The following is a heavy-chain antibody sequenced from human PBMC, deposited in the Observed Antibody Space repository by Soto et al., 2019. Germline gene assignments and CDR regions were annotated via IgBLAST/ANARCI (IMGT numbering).Heavy chain of an antibody. Sequence: SRPTLVNPTQTLTLTCTFSGFSLSTNAMCVSWIRQPPGEALEWLALIDWDDDKYYRTSLRTRLTISKDTSKNQVGRTMTNMDPVDTATYYCARISRSGFYFDYWGQGTLVTVPQ. CDR1: GFSLSTNAMC. D-gene: IGHD3-9*01. J-gene: IGHJ4*02. CDR2: IDWDDDK. V-gene: IGHV2-70*12. CDR3: ARISRSGFYFDY.